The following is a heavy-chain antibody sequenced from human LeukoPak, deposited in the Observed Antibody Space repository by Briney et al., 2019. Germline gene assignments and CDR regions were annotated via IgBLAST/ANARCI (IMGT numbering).Heavy chain of an antibody. CDR3: AKDTILSVGATEAFDI. J-gene: IGHJ3*02. V-gene: IGHV3-48*01. D-gene: IGHD1-26*01. Sequence: GGSLRLSCAASGFTFSSYSMNWVRQAPGKGLEWVSYISSSSSTIYYADSVKGRFTISRDNAKNSLYLQMNSLRAEDTAVYYCAKDTILSVGATEAFDIWGQGTMVTVSS. CDR2: ISSSSSTI. CDR1: GFTFSSYS.